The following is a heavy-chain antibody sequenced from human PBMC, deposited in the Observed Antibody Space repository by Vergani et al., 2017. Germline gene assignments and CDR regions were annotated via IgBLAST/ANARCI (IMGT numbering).Heavy chain of an antibody. Sequence: EVQLVESGGGLVQPGRSLRLSCAASGFTFDDYAMHWVRQAPGKGLGWVSGISWNSGSIGYADSVKGRFTISRDNAKNSLYLQMNSLRAEDMALYYCAKDMGGYDYGPLDYWGQGTLVTVSS. CDR3: AKDMGGYDYGPLDY. V-gene: IGHV3-9*03. J-gene: IGHJ4*02. CDR2: ISWNSGSI. CDR1: GFTFDDYA. D-gene: IGHD5-12*01.